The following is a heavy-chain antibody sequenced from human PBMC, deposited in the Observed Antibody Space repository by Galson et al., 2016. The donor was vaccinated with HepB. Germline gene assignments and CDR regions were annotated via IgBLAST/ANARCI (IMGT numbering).Heavy chain of an antibody. V-gene: IGHV3-7*03. CDR1: GFTFTTYW. Sequence: SLRLSCAASGFTFTTYWMTWVRQAPGKGLEWVANIKQDGSEKYYVDSVKGRFTISRDNAKNSLYLQMNSLRAEDTAVYYCATLDEGSGRIFDYWGQGTLVTVSS. CDR3: ATLDEGSGRIFDY. CDR2: IKQDGSEK. J-gene: IGHJ4*02. D-gene: IGHD2-15*01.